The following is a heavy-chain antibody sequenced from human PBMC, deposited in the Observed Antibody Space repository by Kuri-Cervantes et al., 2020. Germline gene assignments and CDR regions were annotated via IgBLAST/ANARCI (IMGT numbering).Heavy chain of an antibody. V-gene: IGHV4-34*01. D-gene: IGHD6-13*01. CDR3: ARLTTGHTSGWSHFDN. J-gene: IGHJ4*02. CDR1: GGSFSGYY. Sequence: SETLSLTCAVYGGSFSGYYWSWIRQPPGKGLEWIGEINHSGSTNYNPSLKSRVTISVDTSKNQFSLKLSSVTAADTAIYYCARLTTGHTSGWSHFDNWGQGTLVTVSS. CDR2: INHSGST.